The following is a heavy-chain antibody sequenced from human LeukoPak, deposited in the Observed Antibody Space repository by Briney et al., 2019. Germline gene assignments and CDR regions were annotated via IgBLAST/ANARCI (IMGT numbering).Heavy chain of an antibody. D-gene: IGHD6-13*01. CDR3: AREQRIAAAALGAFDI. Sequence: WVRQAPGQGLEWLGRTYYRSKWYNDYAVSVKSRITINPDTSKNQFSLQLNSVTPEDTAVYYCAREQRIAAAALGAFDIWGQGTMVTVSS. CDR2: TYYRSKWYN. J-gene: IGHJ3*02. V-gene: IGHV6-1*01.